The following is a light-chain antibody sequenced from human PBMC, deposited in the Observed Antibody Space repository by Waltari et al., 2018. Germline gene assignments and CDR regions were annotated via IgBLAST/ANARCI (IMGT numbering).Light chain of an antibody. J-gene: IGKJ4*01. CDR1: QVILGY. Sequence: TQLTQSPSSLAASVADRVTISCRTSQVILGYLAWYQQKPGKAPKLLIYAASTLQSGVPSRFSGSGSGMDFNITISNLQPEDFATYYCQQLKSYPITFGGGTKVEIK. V-gene: IGKV1-9*01. CDR2: AAS. CDR3: QQLKSYPIT.